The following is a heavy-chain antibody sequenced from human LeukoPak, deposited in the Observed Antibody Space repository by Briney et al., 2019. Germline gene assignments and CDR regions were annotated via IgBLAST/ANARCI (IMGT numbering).Heavy chain of an antibody. D-gene: IGHD4-23*01. J-gene: IGHJ3*01. V-gene: IGHV4-59*08. CDR1: GGSMTTYY. CDR2: IYYTGST. Sequence: SETLSLTCAVSGGSMTTYYWGWIRQPPGKGLEWIGYIYYTGSTNYNPSLKSRVTISVDTSRNQFSLKMTSVTASDTAVYYCARPNGGNPYDAFDVWGQGTMVTVSP. CDR3: ARPNGGNPYDAFDV.